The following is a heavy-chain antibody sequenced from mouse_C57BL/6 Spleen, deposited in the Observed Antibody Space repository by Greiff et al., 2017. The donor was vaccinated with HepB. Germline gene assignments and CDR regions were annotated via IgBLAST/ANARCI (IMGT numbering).Heavy chain of an antibody. CDR2: IYPRSGNT. J-gene: IGHJ1*03. CDR1: GYTFTSYG. CDR3: ARLSYGSSPYWYFDV. D-gene: IGHD1-1*01. Sequence: VQLQQSGAELARPGASVKLSCKASGYTFTSYGISWVKQRTGQGLEWIGEIYPRSGNTYYNEKFKGKATLTADKSSSTAYMELRSLTSEDSAVYFCARLSYGSSPYWYFDVWGTGTTVTVSS. V-gene: IGHV1-81*01.